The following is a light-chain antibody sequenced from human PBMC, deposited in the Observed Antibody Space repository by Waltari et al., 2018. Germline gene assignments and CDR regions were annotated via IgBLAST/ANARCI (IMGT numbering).Light chain of an antibody. CDR2: SNN. V-gene: IGLV1-44*01. CDR1: SSNIGSNT. J-gene: IGLJ2*01. CDR3: GTWDDSLNGPL. Sequence: QSLLTQAPSASGTPGQTVTISCSGSSSNIGSNTVNWYQQLPGTAPKLLIYSNNPLPSGVPARVSGSKSGTSASRAISGLQSEDEADYYCGTWDDSLNGPLFGGGTKVTVL.